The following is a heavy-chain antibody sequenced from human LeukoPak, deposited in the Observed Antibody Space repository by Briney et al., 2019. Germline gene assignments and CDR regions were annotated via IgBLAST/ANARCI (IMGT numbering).Heavy chain of an antibody. CDR2: INWNGGST. J-gene: IGHJ5*02. Sequence: GGSLRLSCAASGFTFDDYGMSWVRQAPGKGLEWVSGINWNGGSTGYADSVKGRFTISRDNAKNSLYLQMNSLRAEDPALYHCARGGFGELSPWGQGTLVTVSS. D-gene: IGHD3-10*01. V-gene: IGHV3-20*01. CDR3: ARGGFGELSP. CDR1: GFTFDDYG.